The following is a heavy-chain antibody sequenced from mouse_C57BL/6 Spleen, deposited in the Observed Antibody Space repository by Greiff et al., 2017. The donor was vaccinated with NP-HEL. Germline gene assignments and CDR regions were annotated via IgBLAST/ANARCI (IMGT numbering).Heavy chain of an antibody. V-gene: IGHV2-9-1*01. J-gene: IGHJ4*01. D-gene: IGHD2-3*01. CDR3: ARNPDGYHYAMDY. CDR1: GFSLTSYA. Sequence: VKVKESGPGLVAPSQSLSITCTVSGFSLTSYAISWVRQPPGKGLEWLGVIWTGGGTNYNSALKSRLSISKDNSKSQVFLKMNSLQTDDTARYYCARNPDGYHYAMDYWGQGTSVTVSS. CDR2: IWTGGGT.